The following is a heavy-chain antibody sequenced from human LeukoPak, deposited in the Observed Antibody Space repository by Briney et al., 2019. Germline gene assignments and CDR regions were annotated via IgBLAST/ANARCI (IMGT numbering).Heavy chain of an antibody. V-gene: IGHV3-23*01. Sequence: GSLRLSCAASGFTFSSYAMSWVRQAPGKGLEWVSAISGSGGSTYYADSVKGRFTISRDNSKNTLYLQMNSLRAEDTAVYYCEKDLSRVRGVDVFRRPTRAFDIWAKGTMDTVSS. D-gene: IGHD3-10*01. J-gene: IGHJ3*02. CDR3: EKDLSRVRGVDVFRRPTRAFDI. CDR2: ISGSGGST. CDR1: GFTFSSYA.